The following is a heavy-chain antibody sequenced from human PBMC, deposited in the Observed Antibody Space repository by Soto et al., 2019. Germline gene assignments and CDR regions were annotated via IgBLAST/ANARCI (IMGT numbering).Heavy chain of an antibody. D-gene: IGHD6-19*01. J-gene: IGHJ4*02. V-gene: IGHV4-34*01. CDR1: GGSFRGYY. Sequence: QEQLQQLGAGLLKPSETLSLPCADYGGSFRGYYWCWIHQPPGKVLDWIGEINHSGSTNYNPPLKSLVTISVDTSKNQFSLNLSSVTAADTAVFYWARSPDRGWYGYWGQGTLLTLSS. CDR2: INHSGST. CDR3: ARSPDRGWYGY.